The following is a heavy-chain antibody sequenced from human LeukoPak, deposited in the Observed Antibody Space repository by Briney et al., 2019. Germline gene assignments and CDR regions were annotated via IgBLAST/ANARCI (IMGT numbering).Heavy chain of an antibody. CDR2: MRYDATKA. J-gene: IGHJ4*02. CDR3: GRDFDDINGDYYYIPDF. Sequence: PGGSLRLSCVASGFKLSRNGMHWVRQAPGKGLEWVAFMRYDATKAFYGDSVRGRFTISRDDSKNTLYLQMNNLRHEDSAVYFCGRDFDDINGDYYYIPDFWGQGVLVTVSS. CDR1: GFKLSRNG. D-gene: IGHD3-22*01. V-gene: IGHV3-30*02.